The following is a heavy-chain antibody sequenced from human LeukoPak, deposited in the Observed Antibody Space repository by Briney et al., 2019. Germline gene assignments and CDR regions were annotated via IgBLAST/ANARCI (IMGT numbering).Heavy chain of an antibody. V-gene: IGHV3-48*04. CDR3: ARELGSYYFDY. J-gene: IGHJ4*02. Sequence: GGSLRLSCAASGFTFSSYSMNWVRQAPGKGLEWVSYISGSSSTIYYADSVKGRFTISRDNAKNSLYLQMNSLRAEDTAVYYCARELGSYYFDYWGQGTLVTVSS. D-gene: IGHD1-26*01. CDR2: ISGSSSTI. CDR1: GFTFSSYS.